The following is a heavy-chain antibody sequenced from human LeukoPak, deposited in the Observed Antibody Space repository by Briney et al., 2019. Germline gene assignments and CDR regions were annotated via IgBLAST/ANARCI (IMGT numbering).Heavy chain of an antibody. J-gene: IGHJ4*02. V-gene: IGHV3-23*01. CDR3: AKDPLAANLVDY. CDR2: ISGSGSST. CDR1: GFTFSSYA. D-gene: IGHD2-15*01. Sequence: GGSLRLSCAASGFTFSSYAMSWVRQAPGKGLEWVSAISGSGSSTYYADSVKGRFTISRDNSKNTLYLQMNSLRAEDTAVYYCAKDPLAANLVDYWGQGTLVTVSS.